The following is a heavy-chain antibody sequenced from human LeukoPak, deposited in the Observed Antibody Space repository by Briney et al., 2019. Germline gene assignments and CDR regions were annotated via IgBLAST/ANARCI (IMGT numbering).Heavy chain of an antibody. D-gene: IGHD1-26*01. CDR3: ARDEWGDAFDI. J-gene: IGHJ3*02. V-gene: IGHV3-21*01. CDR1: GFTFSSYS. CDR2: ISISTTSI. Sequence: GGSLRLSCAASGFTFSSYSMNWVRQARGKGLEWVSSISISTTSIHSAASVIARFTISRDNAKNSLFLQMNSLRAEDTAVYYCARDEWGDAFDIWGQGTMVTVFS.